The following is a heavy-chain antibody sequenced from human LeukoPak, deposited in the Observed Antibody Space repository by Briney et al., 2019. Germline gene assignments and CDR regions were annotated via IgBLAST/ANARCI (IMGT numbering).Heavy chain of an antibody. CDR1: GGSISSYY. CDR3: ATVTMVRGVLDAFDI. D-gene: IGHD3-10*01. Sequence: ASETLSLTCTVSGGSISSYYWSWIRQPPGKGLEWIGYIYYSGSTNYNPSLKSRVTISVDTSKNQFSLKLSSVTAADTAVYYCATVTMVRGVLDAFDIWGQGAMVTVSS. V-gene: IGHV4-59*12. J-gene: IGHJ3*02. CDR2: IYYSGST.